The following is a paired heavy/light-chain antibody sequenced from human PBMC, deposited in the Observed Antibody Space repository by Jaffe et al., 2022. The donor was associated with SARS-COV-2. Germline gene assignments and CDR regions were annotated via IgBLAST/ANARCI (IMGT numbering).Light chain of an antibody. Sequence: DIQMTQSPSSLSASVGDRVTITCQASQDINNYLNWYQQKPGKAPKALIYDASHLETGVPSRFSGSGSGTDFTFTISSLQPEDIATYYCQQYDNLPLTFGGGTKVEIK. CDR2: DAS. J-gene: IGKJ4*01. CDR1: QDINNY. V-gene: IGKV1-33*01. CDR3: QQYDNLPLT.
Heavy chain of an antibody. Sequence: EVQLVESGGGLVKPGGSLRLSCAASGFTFSSYTINWVRQAPGKGLEWVSSISSSNTYIYYADSVKGRFTISRDNAKNSLYLQMNSLRVEDTAVYYCARARVRDGAPWYEVMGSFDYWGQGTLVTVSS. D-gene: IGHD6-13*01. V-gene: IGHV3-21*01. CDR2: ISSSNTYI. CDR3: ARARVRDGAPWYEVMGSFDY. CDR1: GFTFSSYT. J-gene: IGHJ4*02.